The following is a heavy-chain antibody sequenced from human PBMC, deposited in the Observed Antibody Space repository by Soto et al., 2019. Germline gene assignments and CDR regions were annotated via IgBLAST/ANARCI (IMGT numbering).Heavy chain of an antibody. J-gene: IGHJ4*02. V-gene: IGHV3-23*01. D-gene: IGHD6-19*01. Sequence: EVQLLESGGGLVQPGGSLRLSCAASGFTFKSYAMSWVRQPPGKGLEWVSGSSGSGGTTYHADSVKGRFTISRDNSKNTLYLQMNSLRDEDTAVYYCAKEPYSSFVLGTFHYWGQGALVTVSS. CDR2: SSGSGGTT. CDR1: GFTFKSYA. CDR3: AKEPYSSFVLGTFHY.